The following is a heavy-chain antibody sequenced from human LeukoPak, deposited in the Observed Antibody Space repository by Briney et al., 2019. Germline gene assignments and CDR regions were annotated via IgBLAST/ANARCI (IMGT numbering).Heavy chain of an antibody. CDR2: IYYSGST. CDR1: GGSISSYY. D-gene: IGHD1-26*01. V-gene: IGHV4-59*12. Sequence: PSETLSLTCTVSGGSISSYYWSWIRQPPGKGLEWIGYIYYSGSTNYNPSLKSRVTISVDTSKNQFSLKLSSVTAADTAVYYCARSQTNSGSYPFDYWGQGTLVTVSS. CDR3: ARSQTNSGSYPFDY. J-gene: IGHJ4*02.